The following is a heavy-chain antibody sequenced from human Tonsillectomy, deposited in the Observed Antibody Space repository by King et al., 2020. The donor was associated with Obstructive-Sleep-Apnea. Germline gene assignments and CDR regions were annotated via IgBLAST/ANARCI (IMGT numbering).Heavy chain of an antibody. CDR2: IFYTGST. D-gene: IGHD6-19*01. Sequence: QLQESGPGLGKPSETLSLTCTVSGGSISSSSYYWGWIRQPPGKGLEWIGSIFYTGSTYYNSSLKSRVTISVDTSKNQFSLKLSSVTAADTAVYYCARVDDNSGCFYFDYWGQGTLATVSS. CDR3: ARVDDNSGCFYFDY. V-gene: IGHV4-39*07. J-gene: IGHJ4*02. CDR1: GGSISSSSYY.